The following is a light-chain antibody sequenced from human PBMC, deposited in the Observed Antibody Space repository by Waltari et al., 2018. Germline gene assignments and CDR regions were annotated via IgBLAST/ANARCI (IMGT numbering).Light chain of an antibody. Sequence: QSALTQPPSASGSPGQSVTISCTGTSSDVGRYNYVSWYQHHPGAAPKLIISEVSKRPSGVPGRFSGSKSGHTASLTVSGLQPEDDADYYCSSFAGYNTPFVFGTGTKVTVL. CDR1: SSDVGRYNY. V-gene: IGLV2-8*01. CDR2: EVS. CDR3: SSFAGYNTPFV. J-gene: IGLJ1*01.